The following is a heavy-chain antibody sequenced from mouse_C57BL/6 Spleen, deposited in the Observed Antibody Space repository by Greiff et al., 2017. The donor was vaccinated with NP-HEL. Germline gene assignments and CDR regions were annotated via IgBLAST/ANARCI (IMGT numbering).Heavy chain of an antibody. CDR1: GYTFTSYW. D-gene: IGHD1-1*01. Sequence: VQLQQPGAELVKPGASVKVSCKASGYTFTSYWMHWVKQRPGQGLEWIGRIHPSDSDTNYNQKFKGKATLTVDKSSSTAYMQLSSLTSEDSPVYYCATVITTVPMDYWGQGTSVTVSS. CDR3: ATVITTVPMDY. CDR2: IHPSDSDT. V-gene: IGHV1-74*01. J-gene: IGHJ4*01.